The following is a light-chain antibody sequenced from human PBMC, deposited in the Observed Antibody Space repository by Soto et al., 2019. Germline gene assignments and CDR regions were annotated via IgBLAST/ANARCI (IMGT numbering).Light chain of an antibody. CDR1: QSVSSTY. CDR2: GAS. CDR3: QQYNNWPIT. V-gene: IGKV3D-15*01. Sequence: EIVLTQSPDTLSLSPGERATLSCRASQSVSSTYLAWYQQKPGQAPRLLIYGASSRATGVPDRFSGSGAGTEFTLTISSLQSEDFAVYFCQQYNNWPITFGQGTRLEIK. J-gene: IGKJ5*01.